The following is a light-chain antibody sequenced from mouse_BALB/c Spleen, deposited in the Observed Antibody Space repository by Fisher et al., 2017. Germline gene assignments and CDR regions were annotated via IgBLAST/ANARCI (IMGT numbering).Light chain of an antibody. CDR1: SSVNY. J-gene: IGKJ5*01. CDR3: QQYSGYPSMLT. V-gene: IGKV4-55*01. CDR2: DTS. Sequence: IVMTQTPAIMSASLGEKVTMSCRASSSVNYMYWYQQKPGSSPRLWIYDTSNLASGVPARFSGSGSGTSYSLTISSMEAEDAATFYCQQYSGYPSMLTFGAGTKLELK.